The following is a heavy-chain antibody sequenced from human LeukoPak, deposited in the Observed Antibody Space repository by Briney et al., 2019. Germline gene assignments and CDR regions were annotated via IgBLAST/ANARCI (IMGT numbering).Heavy chain of an antibody. J-gene: IGHJ6*03. V-gene: IGHV1-8*01. CDR2: MNPNSGNT. Sequence: ASVKVSCKASGYTFTSYDINWVRQATGQGLEWMGWMNPNSGNTGYAQKFQGRVTITADESTSTAYMELSSLRSEDTAVYYCATRDSYEPAGYMDVWGKGTTVTISS. CDR3: ATRDSYEPAGYMDV. CDR1: GYTFTSYD. D-gene: IGHD3-10*01.